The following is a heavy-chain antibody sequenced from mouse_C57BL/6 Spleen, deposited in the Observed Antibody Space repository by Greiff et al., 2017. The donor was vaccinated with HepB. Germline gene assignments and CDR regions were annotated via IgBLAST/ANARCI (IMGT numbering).Heavy chain of an antibody. V-gene: IGHV1-52*01. CDR1: GYTFTSYW. CDR3: ARTAYYSNLYYFDY. D-gene: IGHD2-5*01. J-gene: IGHJ2*01. CDR2: IDPSDSET. Sequence: QVQLQQPGAELVRPGSSVKLSCKASGYTFTSYWMHWVKQRPIQGLEWIGNIDPSDSETHYNQKFKDKATLTVDKSSSTAYMQLSSLTSEESAVYYGARTAYYSNLYYFDYWGQGTTLTVSS.